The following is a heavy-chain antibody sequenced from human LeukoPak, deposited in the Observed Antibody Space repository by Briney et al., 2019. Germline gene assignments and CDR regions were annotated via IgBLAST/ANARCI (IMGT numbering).Heavy chain of an antibody. CDR1: GFTFSRNG. V-gene: IGHV3-23*01. CDR2: ISGSGGNT. Sequence: GGSLRLSCAASGFTFSRNGMTWVRQAPGKGLEWVSAISGSGGNTYYADSVKGRFTISRDNSKNTLYLQMNSLRAEDTAVYYCAKDAAHYYDSSGYYGAFDIWGQGTMVTVSS. D-gene: IGHD3-22*01. CDR3: AKDAAHYYDSSGYYGAFDI. J-gene: IGHJ3*02.